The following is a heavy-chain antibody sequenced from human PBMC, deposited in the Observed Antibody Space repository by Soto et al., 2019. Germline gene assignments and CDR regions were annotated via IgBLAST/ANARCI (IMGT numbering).Heavy chain of an antibody. CDR1: GGSISSSNW. D-gene: IGHD3-10*01. CDR2: IYHTGTT. V-gene: IGHV4-4*02. J-gene: IGHJ6*02. CDR3: ARDGPYYSPGYGMDV. Sequence: QVQLQESGPGLVKPSGTLSLTCAVSGGSISSSNWWSWVRQSPGKGLEWIGEIYHTGTTNYNPSLKSRVTISVDMSKKQFSLNLTSVTAADTGVYYCARDGPYYSPGYGMDVWGQGTTVIVSS.